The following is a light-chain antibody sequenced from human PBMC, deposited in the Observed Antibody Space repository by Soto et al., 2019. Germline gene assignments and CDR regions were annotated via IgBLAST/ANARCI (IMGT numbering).Light chain of an antibody. CDR3: QTWDTGTWV. J-gene: IGLJ3*02. V-gene: IGLV4-69*01. Sequence: QSVLTQSPSASASLGASVKLTCTLTSGHSSYAIAWHQQQPEKGPRYLMKLNSDGSHNKGDGIPDRFSGSSSGAERYLTISSLQSEEEAIYYCQTWDTGTWVFGGGTQLTVL. CDR1: SGHSSYA. CDR2: LNSDGSH.